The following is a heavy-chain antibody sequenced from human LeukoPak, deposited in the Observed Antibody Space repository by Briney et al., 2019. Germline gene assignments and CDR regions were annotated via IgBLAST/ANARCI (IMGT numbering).Heavy chain of an antibody. Sequence: GRSLRLSCAASGFTVSSSYMSWVRQAPGKGLEWVTGIAYDGSRKHYADSVKGRFTISRDNSRNTMDLQMNSLRVEDTAVYHCTRYDSSRFDPWGQGTLVIVSA. V-gene: IGHV3-30*03. D-gene: IGHD3-3*01. CDR2: IAYDGSRK. CDR3: TRYDSSRFDP. J-gene: IGHJ5*02. CDR1: GFTVSSSY.